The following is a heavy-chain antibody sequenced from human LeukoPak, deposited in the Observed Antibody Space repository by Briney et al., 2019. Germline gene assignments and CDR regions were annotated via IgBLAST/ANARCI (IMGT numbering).Heavy chain of an antibody. D-gene: IGHD2/OR15-2a*01. CDR3: AKSGGSTTTLPYNWFDP. V-gene: IGHV3-7*03. CDR1: GFTFSRYW. CDR2: INEDGSQK. Sequence: GGSLRLSCAASGFTFSRYWMSWVRQAPGQGLELVANINEDGSQKYFVDSVKGRFTISRDNAKSSLYLQMNSLRVEDTAVYYCAKSGGSTTTLPYNWFDPWGQGTLVTVSS. J-gene: IGHJ5*02.